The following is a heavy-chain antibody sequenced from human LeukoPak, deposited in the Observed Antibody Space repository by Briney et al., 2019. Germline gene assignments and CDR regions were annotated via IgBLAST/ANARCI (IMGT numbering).Heavy chain of an antibody. V-gene: IGHV3-33*06. D-gene: IGHD5-12*01. CDR1: GFTFDAYG. CDR2: IWSDGSNE. J-gene: IGHJ4*02. CDR3: AKQMRRTGYDLGCFDY. Sequence: PGGSLRLSCAASGFTFDAYGMPWVRQAPGKGLERVSVIWSDGSNEYYADSVRGRFTISRDNSRDILYLQMNSLRAEDTAVYYCAKQMRRTGYDLGCFDYWGQETLVTVFS.